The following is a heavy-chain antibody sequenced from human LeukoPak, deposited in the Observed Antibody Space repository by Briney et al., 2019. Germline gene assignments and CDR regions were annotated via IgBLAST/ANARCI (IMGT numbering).Heavy chain of an antibody. J-gene: IGHJ4*02. CDR1: GFTFSSYA. CDR2: ISGSGGST. D-gene: IGHD3-22*01. CDR3: AEDGGGYYYDSSGYNY. Sequence: GGSLRLSCAASGFTFSSYAMSWVRQAPGKGLEWVSAISGSGGSTYYADSVKGRFTISRDNSKNTLYLQMNSLRAEDTAVYYCAEDGGGYYYDSSGYNYWGQGTLVTVSS. V-gene: IGHV3-23*01.